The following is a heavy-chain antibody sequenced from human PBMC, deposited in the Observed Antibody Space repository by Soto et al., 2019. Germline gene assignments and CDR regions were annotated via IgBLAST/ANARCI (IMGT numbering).Heavy chain of an antibody. CDR2: ISFDGSNK. CDR3: AKNRATIFGVIIV. V-gene: IGHV3-30*18. CDR1: GFNFSNYG. J-gene: IGHJ4*02. Sequence: QVQLVESGGGVVQPGRSLRLSCAASGFNFSNYGMHWVRQAPGKGLEWLAVISFDGSNKYYADSVKGRFTISRDTSKNPLYLQMNSLRAEDTAVYYCAKNRATIFGVIIVWGQGTLVTVTS. D-gene: IGHD3-3*01.